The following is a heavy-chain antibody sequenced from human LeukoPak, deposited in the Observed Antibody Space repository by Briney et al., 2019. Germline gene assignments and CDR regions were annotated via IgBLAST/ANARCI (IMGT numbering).Heavy chain of an antibody. CDR2: ISGSGGST. J-gene: IGHJ4*02. V-gene: IGHV3-23*01. CDR1: GFTFSSYA. CDR3: AKLGITMIVVVIIDYFDY. D-gene: IGHD3-22*01. Sequence: PGGSLRLSCAASGFTFSSYAMSWVRQAPGKGLEWVSAISGSGGSTYYADSVKGRFTISRDNSKNTLYLQMNSLRAEDTAVYYCAKLGITMIVVVIIDYFDYWDQGTLVTVSS.